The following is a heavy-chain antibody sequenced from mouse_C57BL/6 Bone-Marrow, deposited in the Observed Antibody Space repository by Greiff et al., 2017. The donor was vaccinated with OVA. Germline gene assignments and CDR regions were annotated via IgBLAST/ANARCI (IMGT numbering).Heavy chain of an antibody. D-gene: IGHD2-1*01. J-gene: IGHJ3*01. CDR2: INPNNGGT. Sequence: VQLQQSGPELVKPGASVKIPCKASGYTFTDYNMDWVKQSHGKSLEWIGDINPNNGGTIYNQKFKGKATLTVDKSSSTAYMELRSLTSDDTAVYYCARIYYGNLAWFAYWGQGTLVTVSA. CDR1: GYTFTDYN. CDR3: ARIYYGNLAWFAY. V-gene: IGHV1-18*01.